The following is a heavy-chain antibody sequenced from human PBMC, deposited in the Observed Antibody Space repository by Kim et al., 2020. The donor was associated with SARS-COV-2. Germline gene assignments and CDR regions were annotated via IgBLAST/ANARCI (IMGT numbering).Heavy chain of an antibody. V-gene: IGHV3-7*01. J-gene: IGHJ4*02. D-gene: IGHD6-19*01. Sequence: YYAASVRRRLTISRDNSQNSLYLQMNSLRPEDTAVYFCARDGGSGWYSDSWGQGTLVTVSS. CDR3: ARDGGSGWYSDS.